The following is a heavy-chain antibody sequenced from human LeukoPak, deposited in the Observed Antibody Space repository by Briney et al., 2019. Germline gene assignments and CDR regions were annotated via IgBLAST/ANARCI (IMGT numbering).Heavy chain of an antibody. CDR2: IHTRGST. Sequence: SETLSLTCTVSGGSISNYYWSWIRQPAGKGLEWIGRIHTRGSTNYNPFLESRVTISIDKSNNQFSLRLTSVTAADTAVYYCASMPSTEIYYFYYMDVWGKGTTVTVSS. CDR3: ASMPSTEIYYFYYMDV. CDR1: GGSISNYY. V-gene: IGHV4-4*07. D-gene: IGHD2-2*01. J-gene: IGHJ6*03.